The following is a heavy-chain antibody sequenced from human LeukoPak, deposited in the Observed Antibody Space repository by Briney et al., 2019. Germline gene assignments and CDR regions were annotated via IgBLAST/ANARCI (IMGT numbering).Heavy chain of an antibody. CDR2: TYYRSKWYN. D-gene: IGHD6-13*01. CDR1: GDSVSSNSAA. V-gene: IGHV6-1*01. CDR3: SIGYSSSWGYWFDP. J-gene: IGHJ5*02. Sequence: SQTLSLTCAISGDSVSSNSAAWNWIRQSPSRGLEWLRRTYYRSKWYNDYAVSVKSRITINPDTSKNQFSLQLNSVTPEDTAVYYCSIGYSSSWGYWFDPWGQGTLVTVSS.